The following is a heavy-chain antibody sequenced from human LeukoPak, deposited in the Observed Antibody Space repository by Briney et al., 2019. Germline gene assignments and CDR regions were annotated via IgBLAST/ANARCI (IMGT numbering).Heavy chain of an antibody. CDR2: IYYSGTA. J-gene: IGHJ4*02. CDR1: DGSISSGGYY. V-gene: IGHV4-31*03. Sequence: SETLSLTCTGSDGSISSGGYYWSWVRQHPEKGLEWIGYIYYSGTAYYNPSLKSRVTMSVDTSKNQFSLKLDSVTAADTAVYYCARFSNDHGVKFDYWGQGTLVTVSS. D-gene: IGHD4-17*01. CDR3: ARFSNDHGVKFDY.